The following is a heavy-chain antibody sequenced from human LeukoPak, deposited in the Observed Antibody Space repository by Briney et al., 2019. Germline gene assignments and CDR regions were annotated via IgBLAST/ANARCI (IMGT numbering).Heavy chain of an antibody. CDR3: AIRTYFYDRSGYPTDAFDI. CDR2: MNPNSGNT. V-gene: IGHV1-8*03. J-gene: IGHJ3*02. CDR1: GYTFTSYD. D-gene: IGHD3-22*01. Sequence: ASVKVSCKASGYTFTSYDINWVRQATGQGLEWMGWMNPNSGNTGYAQKFQGRVTITRNTSISTAYMELSSLRSEDTAVYYCAIRTYFYDRSGYPTDAFDIWGQGTLVTVSS.